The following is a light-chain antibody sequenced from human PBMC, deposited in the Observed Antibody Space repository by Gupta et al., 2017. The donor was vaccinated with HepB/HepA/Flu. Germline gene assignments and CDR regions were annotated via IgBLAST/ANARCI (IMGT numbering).Light chain of an antibody. J-gene: IGLJ2*01. CDR1: SSDVGIYNF. CDR3: SSFAGSNNFVI. CDR2: EVN. V-gene: IGLV2-8*01. Sequence: QSALTQPPSASGSPGQSVTIPCTGTSSDVGIYNFVSWYQQHPGKAPKLMIYEVNRRPSGVPDRFSGSKSGNTASLTVSGLQAEDEADYFCSSFAGSNNFVIFGGGTKLTV.